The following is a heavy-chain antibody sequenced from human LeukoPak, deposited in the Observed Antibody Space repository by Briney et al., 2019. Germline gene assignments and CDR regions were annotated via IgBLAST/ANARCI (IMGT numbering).Heavy chain of an antibody. J-gene: IGHJ6*03. D-gene: IGHD2/OR15-2a*01. CDR2: INPTDGAT. CDR1: GYSFTMYY. CDR3: ASEQRGGLSGNLGGLFATYYTYYYMDV. Sequence: ASVKVSCKASGYSFTMYYIHWVRQAPGQGLEWMGMINPTDGATTYAQRFQGRVTMTRDMSTTTVYMDLRSLRSEDTAVYFCASEQRGGLSGNLGGLFATYYTYYYMDVWGRGTTVTVSS. V-gene: IGHV1-46*01.